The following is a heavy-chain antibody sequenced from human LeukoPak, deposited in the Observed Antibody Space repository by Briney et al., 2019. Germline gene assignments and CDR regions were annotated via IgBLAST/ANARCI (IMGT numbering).Heavy chain of an antibody. CDR1: GYTFTYYS. CDR2: ISAYNGNI. V-gene: IGHV1-18*01. D-gene: IGHD2-2*01. CDR3: ARARRVQVVSAAESAEYFQH. J-gene: IGHJ1*01. Sequence: ASVKVSCKASGYTFTYYSISWVRQAPGQGLEWMGWISAYNGNINNAQKFQGRVAMTTDTSTSTAYMELKSLRSDDTAVYYCARARRVQVVSAAESAEYFQHWGQGTLVTVSS.